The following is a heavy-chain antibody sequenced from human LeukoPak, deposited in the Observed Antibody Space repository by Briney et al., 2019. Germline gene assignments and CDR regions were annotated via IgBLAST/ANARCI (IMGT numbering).Heavy chain of an antibody. CDR1: GFTFSSYW. CDR3: AKAGRDYVWGSYRAYFDY. D-gene: IGHD3-16*02. CDR2: INPDGTTM. V-gene: IGHV3-74*01. Sequence: GGSLRLSCAASGFTFSSYWMHWVRQAPGKGLVWVSRINPDGTTMNYADSVKGRFTISRDNAKNTVFLQMNSLRAEDTALYYCAKAGRDYVWGSYRAYFDYWGQGTLVTVSS. J-gene: IGHJ4*02.